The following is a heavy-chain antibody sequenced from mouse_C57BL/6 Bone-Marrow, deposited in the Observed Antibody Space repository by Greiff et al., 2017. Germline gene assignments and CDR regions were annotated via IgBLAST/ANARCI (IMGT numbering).Heavy chain of an antibody. CDR3: ARPHLLWYFDV. V-gene: IGHV1-81*01. CDR1: GYTFTSYG. D-gene: IGHD2-1*01. CDR2: IYPRSGNT. Sequence: QVQLQQSGAELARPGASVKLSCKASGYTFTSYGISWVKQRTGQGLEWIGEIYPRSGNTYYNEKFKGKATLTADKSSSTAYMELRSLTSEDSAVYFCARPHLLWYFDVWGTGTTVTVSS. J-gene: IGHJ1*03.